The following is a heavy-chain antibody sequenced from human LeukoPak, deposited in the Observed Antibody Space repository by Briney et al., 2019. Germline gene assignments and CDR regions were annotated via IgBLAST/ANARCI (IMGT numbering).Heavy chain of an antibody. CDR3: AREYYDSSGYYSYYFDY. Sequence: ASVKVSCKASGYTFTGYYMHWVRQAPGQGLEWIGWISPNSGGTNYAQNLGRVTMTRDTSISTAYMELSRLRSDDTAVYYCAREYYDSSGYYSYYFDYWGQGTLVTVSS. CDR2: ISPNSGGT. V-gene: IGHV1-2*02. J-gene: IGHJ4*02. CDR1: GYTFTGYY. D-gene: IGHD3-22*01.